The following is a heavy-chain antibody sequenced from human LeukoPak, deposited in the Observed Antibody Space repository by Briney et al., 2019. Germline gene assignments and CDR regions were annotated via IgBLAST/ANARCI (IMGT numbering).Heavy chain of an antibody. CDR2: IYYSGST. D-gene: IGHD3-3*01. V-gene: IGHV4-59*01. CDR3: ARDGYYDFWSGPTSSYYYGMDV. Sequence: PSETLSLTCAVYGGSISSYYWSWIRQPPGKGLEWIGYIYYSGSTNYNPSLKSRVTISVDTSKNQFSLKLSSVTAADTAVYYCARDGYYDFWSGPTSSYYYGMDVWGQGTTVTVSS. CDR1: GGSISSYY. J-gene: IGHJ6*02.